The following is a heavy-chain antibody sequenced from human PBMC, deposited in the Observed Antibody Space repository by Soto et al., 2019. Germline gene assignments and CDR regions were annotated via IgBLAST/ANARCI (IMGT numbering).Heavy chain of an antibody. Sequence: SETLSLTCAVYGGSFSGYYWSWIRQPPGKGLEWIGEINHSGSTNYNPSLKSRVTISVGTSKNQFSLKLSSVTAADTAVYYCARGYCSSTSCPDLYYYYYGMDVWGQGTTVTVSS. D-gene: IGHD2-2*01. CDR3: ARGYCSSTSCPDLYYYYYGMDV. J-gene: IGHJ6*02. CDR2: INHSGST. V-gene: IGHV4-34*01. CDR1: GGSFSGYY.